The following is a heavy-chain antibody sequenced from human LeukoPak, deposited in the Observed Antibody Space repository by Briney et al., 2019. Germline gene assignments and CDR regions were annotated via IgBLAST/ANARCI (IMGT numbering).Heavy chain of an antibody. Sequence: GGSLRLSCTASGFSFRTYNLHWVRQAPGKGLEWVSGISGSGGSTYYADSVKGRFTISRDNSKNKVYLQMSSLRAEDTAVYYCAKPYSGSYYFDYWGQGTLVTVSS. CDR3: AKPYSGSYYFDY. CDR1: GFSFRTYN. V-gene: IGHV3-23*01. J-gene: IGHJ4*02. CDR2: ISGSGGST. D-gene: IGHD1-26*01.